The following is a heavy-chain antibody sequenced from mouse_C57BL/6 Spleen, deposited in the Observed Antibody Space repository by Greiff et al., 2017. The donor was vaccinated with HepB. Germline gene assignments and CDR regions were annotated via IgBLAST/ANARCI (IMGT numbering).Heavy chain of an antibody. CDR1: GFTFSDYG. CDR2: ISSGSSTI. J-gene: IGHJ1*03. D-gene: IGHD2-3*01. V-gene: IGHV5-17*01. Sequence: VQLKESGGGLVKPGGSLKLSCAASGFTFSDYGMHWVRQAPEKGLEWVAYISSGSSTIYYADTVKGRFTISRDNAKNTLFLQMTSLRSEDTAMYYCAKGFYDGYYLEYFDVWGTGTTVTVSS. CDR3: AKGFYDGYYLEYFDV.